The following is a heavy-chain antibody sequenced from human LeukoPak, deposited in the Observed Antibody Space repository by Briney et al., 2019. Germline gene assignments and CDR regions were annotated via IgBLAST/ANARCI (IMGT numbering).Heavy chain of an antibody. D-gene: IGHD3-22*01. V-gene: IGHV3-74*01. Sequence: GGSLRLSCAASGFTFSSYWMHWVRQAPGKGLVWVSRINSDGRSTSYADSVKGRFTISRDNAKNTLYLQMNSLRAEDTAVYYCARDLVEYYYDSSGYYYSLYAFDIWGQGTMVTVSS. CDR3: ARDLVEYYYDSSGYYYSLYAFDI. CDR2: INSDGRST. J-gene: IGHJ3*02. CDR1: GFTFSSYW.